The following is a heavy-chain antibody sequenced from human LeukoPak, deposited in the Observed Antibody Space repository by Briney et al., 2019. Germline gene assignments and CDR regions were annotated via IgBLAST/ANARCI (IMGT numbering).Heavy chain of an antibody. J-gene: IGHJ4*02. CDR1: GFTFSSYS. CDR3: ARSAPHCSSTSCSPVD. CDR2: ISSSSSYI. V-gene: IGHV3-21*04. D-gene: IGHD2-2*01. Sequence: GGSLRLSCAASGFTFSSYSMNWVRQAPGKGLEWVSSISSSSSYIYYADSVKGRFTISRDNAKNSLYLQMNSLRAEDTAVYYCARSAPHCSSTSCSPVDWGQGTLVTVSS.